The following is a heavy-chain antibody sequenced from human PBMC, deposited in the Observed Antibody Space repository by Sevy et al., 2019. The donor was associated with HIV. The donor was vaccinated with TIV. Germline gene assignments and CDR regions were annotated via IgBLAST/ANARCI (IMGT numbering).Heavy chain of an antibody. V-gene: IGHV1-69*13. D-gene: IGHD5-18*01. Sequence: ASVKVSCKTYGDTFSTNSINWVRQAPGQGLEWLGGIIPVIVASNYAQKFRDRVTITADASTTTVYMEMSGLKSDDTAVYYCARERVDTSMVSFDFWGQGNLVTVSS. CDR2: IIPVIVAS. CDR3: ARERVDTSMVSFDF. J-gene: IGHJ4*02. CDR1: GDTFSTNS.